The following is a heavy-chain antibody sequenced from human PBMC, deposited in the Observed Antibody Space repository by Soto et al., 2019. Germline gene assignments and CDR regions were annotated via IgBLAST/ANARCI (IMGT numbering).Heavy chain of an antibody. Sequence: SVKVSCKAAGGAFSNHAISWVRQAPGQGLEWMGGIIPIFGTANYAQKFQGRVTITADKSTSTAYMELSSLRSEDTAVYYCARGVGSGWYSSTHYYFDYWGQGTLVTVSS. V-gene: IGHV1-69*06. CDR3: ARGVGSGWYSSTHYYFDY. CDR2: IIPIFGTA. J-gene: IGHJ4*02. CDR1: GGAFSNHA. D-gene: IGHD6-19*01.